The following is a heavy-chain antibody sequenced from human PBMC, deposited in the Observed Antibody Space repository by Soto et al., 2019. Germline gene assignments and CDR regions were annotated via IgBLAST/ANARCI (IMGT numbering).Heavy chain of an antibody. Sequence: HLQESGPGLVKPSGTLSLTCAVSGGSISSSSWWTWVRQSPGKGLEWIGEIYHAGSPNYNPSFQSRVTILADKSKNQFSLRLTSVTAADTAIYYCARGLSFRGDFDVWGQGTTVTVSS. V-gene: IGHV4-4*02. CDR2: IYHAGSP. CDR3: ARGLSFRGDFDV. D-gene: IGHD2-21*02. J-gene: IGHJ3*01. CDR1: GGSISSSSW.